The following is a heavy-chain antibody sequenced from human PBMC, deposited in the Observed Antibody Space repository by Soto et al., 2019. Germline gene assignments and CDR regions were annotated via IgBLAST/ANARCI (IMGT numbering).Heavy chain of an antibody. Sequence: ESXRLSCPSSGFTFVIYSVGWVRHAPGKGLEWVSAISGSGGSTYYADSVKGRFTISRDNSKNTLYLQMNSLRAEDTAVYYCEKASFGPYSSSCGQFDYWGQGTLVTVSS. CDR3: EKASFGPYSSSCGQFDY. V-gene: IGHV3-23*01. D-gene: IGHD6-6*01. CDR1: GFTFVIYS. J-gene: IGHJ4*02. CDR2: ISGSGGST.